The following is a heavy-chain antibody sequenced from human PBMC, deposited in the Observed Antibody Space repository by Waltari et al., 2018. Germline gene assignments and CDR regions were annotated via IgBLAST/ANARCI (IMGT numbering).Heavy chain of an antibody. J-gene: IGHJ4*02. Sequence: SMSSSDLWNWVRQFPGKGLEWIGQVHRSGKTNYNPSLASRVTVSIDTSNNQFSLTMPSPTAADTAMYYCARDRGKGLYLDSWGQGTLVTVSP. D-gene: IGHD2-15*01. CDR2: VHRSGKT. CDR3: ARDRGKGLYLDS. V-gene: IGHV4-4*02. CDR1: SMSSSDL.